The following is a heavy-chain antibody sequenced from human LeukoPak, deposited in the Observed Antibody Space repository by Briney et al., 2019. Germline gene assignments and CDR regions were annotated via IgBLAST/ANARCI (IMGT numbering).Heavy chain of an antibody. J-gene: IGHJ5*02. V-gene: IGHV1-2*02. D-gene: IGHD3-10*01. CDR2: INPNSGGT. CDR3: ATGFTMVRGVVDP. CDR1: GYTSTGYY. Sequence: GASVKVSCKASGYTSTGYYMHWVRQTPGQGLEWMGWINPNSGGTNYAQKFQGRVTITADTSTDTAYMELSSLRSEDTAVYYCATGFTMVRGVVDPWGQGTLVTVSS.